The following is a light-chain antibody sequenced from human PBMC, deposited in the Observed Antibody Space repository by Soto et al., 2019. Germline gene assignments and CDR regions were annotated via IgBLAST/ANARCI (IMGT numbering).Light chain of an antibody. CDR3: LLSYSGARGVE. CDR2: DTS. Sequence: QAVVTQEPSLTVSPGGTVTLTCGSSTGAVTSGHYPYWFQQKPGQAPRTLIYDTSNKHSWTPARFSGSLLGGKAALTLSGAQPEDEAEYYCLLSYSGARGVEFGGGTKLTVL. V-gene: IGLV7-46*01. J-gene: IGLJ2*01. CDR1: TGAVTSGHY.